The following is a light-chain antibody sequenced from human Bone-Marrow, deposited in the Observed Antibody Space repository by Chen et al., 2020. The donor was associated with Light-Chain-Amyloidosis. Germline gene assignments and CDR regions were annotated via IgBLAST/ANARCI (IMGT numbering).Light chain of an antibody. J-gene: IGLJ2*01. CDR3: SSYTSSTTHVV. CDR2: DVS. Sequence: QSALTQPASVSGSPGQSITIPCTGTSSDIGGYNYVSWYQQHPDKAPKLMIYDVSNRPSGVSDRFSGSKSGYTASLTISGLQAEDEADYYCSSYTSSTTHVVFGGGTKLTVL. CDR1: SSDIGGYNY. V-gene: IGLV2-14*03.